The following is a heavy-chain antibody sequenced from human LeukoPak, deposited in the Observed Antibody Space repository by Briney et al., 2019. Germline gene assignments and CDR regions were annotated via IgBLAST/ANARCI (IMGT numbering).Heavy chain of an antibody. V-gene: IGHV3-53*05. CDR2: IYSGGTT. Sequence: GGSLRLSCAASGFTVSSSYMSWVRQAPGKGLEGVPVIYSGGTTYYADSVKGRFTISRDNSKNTLYLQMNSLRSDDTAVYFCARDAATISDTFDIWGQGTMVTVSS. CDR3: ARDAATISDTFDI. CDR1: GFTVSSSY. J-gene: IGHJ3*02. D-gene: IGHD1-26*01.